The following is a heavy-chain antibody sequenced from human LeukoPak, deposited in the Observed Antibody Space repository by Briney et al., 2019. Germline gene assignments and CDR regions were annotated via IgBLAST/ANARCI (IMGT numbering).Heavy chain of an antibody. CDR1: GYTFSTYY. CDR3: SRDLGGSYNDY. CDR2: INPSGATT. D-gene: IGHD1-26*01. Sequence: ASVKVSCKASGYTFSTYYMHWVRQAPGQGLEWVGVINPSGATTTYAQKFQGRVTTTRDTSTSTVYMELSSQRIEDTAMYYCSRDLGGSYNDYWGQGTMVTVSS. J-gene: IGHJ4*02. V-gene: IGHV1-46*01.